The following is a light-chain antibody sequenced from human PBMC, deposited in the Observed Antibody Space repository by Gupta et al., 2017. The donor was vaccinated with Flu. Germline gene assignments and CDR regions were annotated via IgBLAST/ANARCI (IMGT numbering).Light chain of an antibody. V-gene: IGLV2-11*01. Sequence: QSALTQPRSVSGSPGPSVTISCTGTSSDIGYYDYVSWFQQHPCKAPKLIMYDVTKRSSGVPARFSGSKSGYTASLTISGLQAEDEADYRCCSFAGSYTVVFGGGIKLTVL. CDR2: DVT. CDR3: CSFAGSYTVV. J-gene: IGLJ2*01. CDR1: SSDIGYYDY.